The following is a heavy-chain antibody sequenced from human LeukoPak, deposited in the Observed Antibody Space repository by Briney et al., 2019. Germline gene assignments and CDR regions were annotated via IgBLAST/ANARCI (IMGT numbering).Heavy chain of an antibody. V-gene: IGHV4-34*01. CDR1: GGSFSGYY. J-gene: IGHJ4*02. CDR2: INHSGST. D-gene: IGHD4-17*01. CDR3: ARAARGGYGDYPFDY. Sequence: SETLSLTCAAYGGSFSGYYWSWIRQPPGKGLEWIGEINHSGSTNYNPSLKSRVTISVDTSKNQFSLKLSSVTAADTAVYYCARAARGGYGDYPFDYWGQRTLVTVSS.